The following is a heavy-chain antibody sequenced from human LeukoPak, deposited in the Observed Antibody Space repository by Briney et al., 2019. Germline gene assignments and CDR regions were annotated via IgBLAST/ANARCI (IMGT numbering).Heavy chain of an antibody. Sequence: PGGSLRLSCAASGFTFSSYGMHWVRQAPGKGLEWVAFIRYDGSNKYYADSVKGRFTISRDNSKNTLYLQMNSLRAEDSAVYYCARDLDINMRLVVKGGFDYWGQGTLVTVSS. CDR1: GFTFSSYG. V-gene: IGHV3-30*02. J-gene: IGHJ4*02. D-gene: IGHD3-22*01. CDR2: IRYDGSNK. CDR3: ARDLDINMRLVVKGGFDY.